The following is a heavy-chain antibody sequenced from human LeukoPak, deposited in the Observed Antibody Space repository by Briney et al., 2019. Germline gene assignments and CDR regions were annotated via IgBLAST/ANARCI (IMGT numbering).Heavy chain of an antibody. CDR1: GTSISLSNW. D-gene: IGHD3-10*01. CDR2: IHHSGTT. V-gene: IGHV4-4*02. J-gene: IGHJ4*02. CDR3: ARSYFGSGTFNGFDY. Sequence: SETLSLTCAVSGTSISLSNWWTWVRQPPGKGLEWIGEIHHSGTTNYNPSLKSRVTISLDKSRNQFSLNLNSVSAADTAVYYCARSYFGSGTFNGFDYWGQGTLVTVSS.